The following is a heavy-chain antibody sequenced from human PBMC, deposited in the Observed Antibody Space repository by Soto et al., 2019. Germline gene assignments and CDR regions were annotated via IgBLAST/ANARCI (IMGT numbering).Heavy chain of an antibody. CDR3: ARGLVAARTLDV. D-gene: IGHD6-6*01. CDR2: INHSGST. Sequence: PSETLSLTCAVYGGSFSGYYWSWIRQPPGKGLEWIGEINHSGSTNYNPSLKSRVTISVDTSKNQFSLKLSSVTAADTAVYYCARGLVAARTLDVWGQGTTVTVSS. V-gene: IGHV4-34*01. CDR1: GGSFSGYY. J-gene: IGHJ6*02.